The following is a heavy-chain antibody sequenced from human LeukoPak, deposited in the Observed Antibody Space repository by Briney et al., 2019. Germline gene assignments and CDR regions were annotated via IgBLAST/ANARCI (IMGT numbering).Heavy chain of an antibody. V-gene: IGHV4-61*02. CDR2: IYTSGST. CDR1: GGSISSGSYY. Sequence: SQTLSLTCTVSGGSISSGSYYWSWIRQPAGKGLEWIGRIYTSGSTNYNPSLKSRVTISVDTSKNQFSLKLSSVTAADTAVYYCARAPNDYGGNSSFDYWGQGTLVTVSS. J-gene: IGHJ4*02. D-gene: IGHD4-23*01. CDR3: ARAPNDYGGNSSFDY.